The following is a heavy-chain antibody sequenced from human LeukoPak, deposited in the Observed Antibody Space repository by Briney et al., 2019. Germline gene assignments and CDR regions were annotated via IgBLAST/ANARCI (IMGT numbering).Heavy chain of an antibody. D-gene: IGHD4-23*01. V-gene: IGHV1-69*13. CDR2: IIPIFGTA. CDR3: ARDSSTVVTPRYFDL. J-gene: IGHJ2*01. Sequence: SVKVSCKASGYTFTSYGISWVRQAPGQGLEWMGGIIPIFGTANYAQKFQGRVTITADESTSTAYMELSSLRSEDTAVYYCARDSSTVVTPRYFDLWGRGTLVTVSS. CDR1: GYTFTSYG.